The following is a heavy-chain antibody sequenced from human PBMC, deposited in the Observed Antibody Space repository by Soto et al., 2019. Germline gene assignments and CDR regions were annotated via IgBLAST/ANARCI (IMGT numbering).Heavy chain of an antibody. Sequence: GGSLRLSCAASGFTFSTYSMNWVRQAPGKGLEWVSYTSYTSTTIYYADSVRGRFTISRDNVKNSLFLQMNSLRDEDTAVYYCARDNGLAGSFDPWGQGTLVTVSS. D-gene: IGHD2-21*01. V-gene: IGHV3-48*02. J-gene: IGHJ5*02. CDR3: ARDNGLAGSFDP. CDR2: TSYTSTTI. CDR1: GFTFSTYS.